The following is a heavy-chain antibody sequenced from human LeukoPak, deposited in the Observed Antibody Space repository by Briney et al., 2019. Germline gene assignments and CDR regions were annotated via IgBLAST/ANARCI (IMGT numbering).Heavy chain of an antibody. CDR1: GFTFSSYW. CDR3: ARDLPRLVGATHNWFDP. J-gene: IGHJ5*02. CDR2: IKQDGSEK. D-gene: IGHD1-26*01. Sequence: GGSLRLSCAASGFTFSSYWMSWVRQAPGKGLEWVANIKQDGSEKYYVDSVKGRFTISRDNAKNSLYLQMNSLRAEDTAVYYCARDLPRLVGATHNWFDPWGQGTLVTVSS. V-gene: IGHV3-7*01.